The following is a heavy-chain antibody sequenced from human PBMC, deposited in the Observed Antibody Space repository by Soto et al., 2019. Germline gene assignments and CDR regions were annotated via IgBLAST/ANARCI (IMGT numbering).Heavy chain of an antibody. CDR3: ARSAPAGPTIWNF. D-gene: IGHD1-7*01. CDR2: ISYGGGT. J-gene: IGHJ4*02. Sequence: PSETLSLTCTVSGGSINSYYWSWIRQSPGKGLEWIGYISYGGGTNYNSSLKRRVTISLDSSKNQFSLRLRSVTAADTAVYYCARSAPAGPTIWNFWGQGILVT. CDR1: GGSINSYY. V-gene: IGHV4-59*01.